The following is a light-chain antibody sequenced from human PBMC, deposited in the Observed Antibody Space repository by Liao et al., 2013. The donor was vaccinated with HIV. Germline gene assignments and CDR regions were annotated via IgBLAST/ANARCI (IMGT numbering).Light chain of an antibody. CDR3: QAWDNSAVI. CDR2: QDI. J-gene: IGLJ2*01. CDR1: KLGYKY. V-gene: IGLV3-1*01. Sequence: SSELTQPPSVSVSPGQTASITCSGDKLGYKYTSWYQQKPGQSPVLVMYQDIKRPSGIPERFSGSNFGNAATLTISGTQSMDEADYYCQAWDNSAVIFGAGTKLTVL.